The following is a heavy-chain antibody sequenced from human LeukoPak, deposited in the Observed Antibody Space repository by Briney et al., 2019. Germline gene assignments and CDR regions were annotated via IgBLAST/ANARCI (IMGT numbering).Heavy chain of an antibody. J-gene: IGHJ5*02. V-gene: IGHV4-31*03. CDR2: IYYSGST. D-gene: IGHD3-10*01. CDR3: ARDLGLDMQLGEEGSVISEKEYNWFDP. Sequence: SETLSLTCTVSGGSISSGGYYWSWIRQHPGKGLEWIGYIYYSGSTYYNPSLKSRVTMSVDTSKNQFSLKLSSVTAADTAVYYCARDLGLDMQLGEEGSVISEKEYNWFDPWGQGTLVTVSS. CDR1: GGSISSGGYY.